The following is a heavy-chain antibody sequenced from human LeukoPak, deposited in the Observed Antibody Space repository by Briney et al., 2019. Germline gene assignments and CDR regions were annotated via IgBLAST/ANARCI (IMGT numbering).Heavy chain of an antibody. CDR2: ISSSSSTI. J-gene: IGHJ6*02. CDR1: GFTFSSYS. Sequence: GGSLRLSCAASGFTFSSYSMNWVRQAPGKGLEWVAYISSSSSTIFYADSVKGRFTISRHNAKNSLSLQMNSLRDEDTAVYYCARGNQYDSSGYGMDVWGQGTTVTVSS. D-gene: IGHD3-22*01. V-gene: IGHV3-48*02. CDR3: ARGNQYDSSGYGMDV.